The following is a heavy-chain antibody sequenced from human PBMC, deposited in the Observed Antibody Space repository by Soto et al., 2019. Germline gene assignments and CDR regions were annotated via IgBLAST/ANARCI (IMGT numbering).Heavy chain of an antibody. CDR3: VILALGKFDY. V-gene: IGHV3-23*01. CDR2: TTDSGGSS. Sequence: EVPLLESGGDLVQPGGSLRLSCEASGFTFSSNSMAWVRQAPGRGLEWVSSTTDSGGSSYYADSVRGRFTISRDNHKNTLYLQMNSLRVGYTAIYHCVILALGKFDYWGQGTLVIVSS. CDR1: GFTFSSNS. D-gene: IGHD1-26*01. J-gene: IGHJ4*02.